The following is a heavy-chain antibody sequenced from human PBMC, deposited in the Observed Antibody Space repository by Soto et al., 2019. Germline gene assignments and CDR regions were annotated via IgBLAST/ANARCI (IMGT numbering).Heavy chain of an antibody. D-gene: IGHD6-19*01. CDR3: AGVRAAAGFDY. CDR2: ISAYNGNT. CDR1: GYTFTSYG. J-gene: IGHJ4*02. Sequence: QVKLVQSGAEVKKPGASVKVSCKASGYTFTSYGISWVRQAPGQGLEWMGWISAYNGNTNYAQKLQGRVTMTRDTSTSTAHMQLMSLRSDDTAVFYCAGVRAAAGFDYWGQGTLVTVSS. V-gene: IGHV1-18*01.